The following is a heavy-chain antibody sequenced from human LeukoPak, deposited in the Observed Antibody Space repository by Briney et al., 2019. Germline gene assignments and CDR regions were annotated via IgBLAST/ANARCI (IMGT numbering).Heavy chain of an antibody. CDR2: FDPEDGET. V-gene: IGHV1-24*01. D-gene: IGHD1-7*01. CDR1: VYTLTELS. CDR3: ATGRELYYFDY. Sequence: GASVTVSCKLSVYTLTELSMHWVRQAPGKGIEWMGGFDPEDGETIYAQKFQGRVTMTEDTSTDTAYMELSSLRSEDTGVYYCATGRELYYFDYWGQGTLVTVSS. J-gene: IGHJ4*02.